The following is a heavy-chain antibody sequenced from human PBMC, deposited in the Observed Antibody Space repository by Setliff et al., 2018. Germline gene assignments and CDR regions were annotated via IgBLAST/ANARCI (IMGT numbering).Heavy chain of an antibody. CDR3: ARDRRIVGARHAFDI. V-gene: IGHV4-61*02. D-gene: IGHD1-26*01. CDR1: GGSISSDSDY. J-gene: IGHJ3*02. CDR2: IYASGST. Sequence: PSETLSLTCTVSGGSISSDSDYWSWIRQSAGKGLEWIGRIYASGSTEYNPSLGSRVTISVDTSRNQFSLQLSSVTSADTAVYYCARDRRIVGARHAFDIWGQGTMVTVSS.